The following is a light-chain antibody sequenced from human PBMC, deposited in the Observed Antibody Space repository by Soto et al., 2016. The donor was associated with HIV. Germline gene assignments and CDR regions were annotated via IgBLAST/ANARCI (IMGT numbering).Light chain of an antibody. Sequence: SYVLPQPPSVSVAPGKTARITCGGNDTGSKSVHWYQQKPGQAPVLVVYDDDDRPSGIPERFSGSSSGNTATLTISRVEIGDEADYYCQVWDSSSDHWVFGGGTKADRP. CDR1: DTGSKS. J-gene: IGLJ3*02. V-gene: IGLV3-21*03. CDR2: DDD. CDR3: QVWDSSSDHWV.